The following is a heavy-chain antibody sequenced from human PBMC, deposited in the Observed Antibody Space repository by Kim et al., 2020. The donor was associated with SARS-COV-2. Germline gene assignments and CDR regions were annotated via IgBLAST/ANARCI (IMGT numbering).Heavy chain of an antibody. V-gene: IGHV4-39*07. D-gene: IGHD3-9*01. CDR2: IYYSGST. CDR3: ARDMRYFDWLLSHPHRFDP. Sequence: SETLSHTCTVSGGSISSSSYYWGWIRQPPGKGLEWIGSIYYSGSTYYNPSLKSRVTISVDTSKNQFSLKLSSVTAADTAVYYCARDMRYFDWLLSHPHRFDPWGQGTLVTVSS. CDR1: GGSISSSSYY. J-gene: IGHJ5*02.